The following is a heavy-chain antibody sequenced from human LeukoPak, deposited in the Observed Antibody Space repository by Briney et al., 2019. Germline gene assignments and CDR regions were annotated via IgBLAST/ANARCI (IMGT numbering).Heavy chain of an antibody. V-gene: IGHV1-2*02. J-gene: IGHJ4*02. CDR3: TRGRPVSSSGSLEGH. Sequence: GASVKVSCKTYGYTFTDYYMHWVRQAPGQGLEWMAWINPNSGTTNYAQRFQGRVTVTRDTSISTAYMELGRLISDGTAVYYCTRGRPVSSSGSLEGHWGQGTLVTVSS. CDR1: GYTFTDYY. D-gene: IGHD2-2*01. CDR2: INPNSGTT.